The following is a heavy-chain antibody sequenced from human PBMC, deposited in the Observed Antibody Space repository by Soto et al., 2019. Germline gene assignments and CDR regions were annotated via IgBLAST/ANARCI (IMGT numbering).Heavy chain of an antibody. CDR1: GGTFRSYA. CDR2: ITPISGTT. Sequence: SVKVSCKVSGGTFRSYAINWVRQAPGQGLEWMGGITPISGTTNYAQKLQGRVTITADESTNTAYMDLSSLRSDDTAVYYCARAGTWGQGSPVTVSS. V-gene: IGHV1-69*13. CDR3: ARAGT. J-gene: IGHJ5*02.